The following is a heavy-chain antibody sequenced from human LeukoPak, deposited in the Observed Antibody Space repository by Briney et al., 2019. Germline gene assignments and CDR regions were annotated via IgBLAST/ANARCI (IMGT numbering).Heavy chain of an antibody. V-gene: IGHV4-59*12. CDR1: GGSISSYY. Sequence: SETLSLTCAVSGGSISSYYWSWIRQPPGKGLEWVGYIYYSGSTNYNPSLKSRVTISVDTSKNQFSLKLSSVTAADTAVYYCARDRRDAFDIWGQGTMVTVSS. CDR3: ARDRRDAFDI. J-gene: IGHJ3*02. CDR2: IYYSGST. D-gene: IGHD1-14*01.